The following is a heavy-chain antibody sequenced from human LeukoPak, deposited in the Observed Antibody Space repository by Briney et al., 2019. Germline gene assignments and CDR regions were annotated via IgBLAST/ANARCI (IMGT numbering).Heavy chain of an antibody. CDR1: GYTFTGYY. V-gene: IGHV1-2*02. Sequence: ASVKVSCKASGYTFTGYYMHWVRQAPGQGLEWMGWINPNSGGTNYAQKFQGRVTMTRDTSISTAYMELSRLRSDDTAVYYCARGFLEWLSYSIYFDYWGQGTVVTVSS. CDR3: ARGFLEWLSYSIYFDY. D-gene: IGHD3-3*01. CDR2: INPNSGGT. J-gene: IGHJ4*02.